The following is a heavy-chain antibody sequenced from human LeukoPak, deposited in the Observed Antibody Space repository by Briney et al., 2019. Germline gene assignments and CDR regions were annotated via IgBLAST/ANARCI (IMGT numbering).Heavy chain of an antibody. CDR1: GFTFSSYG. CDR3: ARFLPTYYYDSSGYDY. D-gene: IGHD3-22*01. CDR2: ISYDGSNK. J-gene: IGHJ4*02. Sequence: GGSLRLSCAASGFTFSSYGMHWVRQAPGKGLEWVAVISYDGSNKYYADSVKGRFTISRDNSKNTLYLQMNSLRAEDTAVYYCARFLPTYYYDSSGYDYWGQGTLVTVSS. V-gene: IGHV3-30*03.